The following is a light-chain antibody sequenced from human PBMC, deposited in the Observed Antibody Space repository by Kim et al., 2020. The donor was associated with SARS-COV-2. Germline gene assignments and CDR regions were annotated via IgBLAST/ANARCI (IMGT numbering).Light chain of an antibody. CDR3: FSYSTANTLV. V-gene: IGLV2-14*03. CDR1: SSDAPYYNY. J-gene: IGLJ2*01. CDR2: DAS. Sequence: GQSITFSCTAISSDAPYYNYVSWYQQHPGQPPKLMIYDASNPPSGVSNRFSGSKSANTASLTISGLLSEDEADYYCFSYSTANTLVFGGGTQLTVL.